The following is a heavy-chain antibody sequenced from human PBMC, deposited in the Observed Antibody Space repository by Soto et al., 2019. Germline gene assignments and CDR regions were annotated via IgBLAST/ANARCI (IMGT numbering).Heavy chain of an antibody. CDR2: INAGNGNT. D-gene: IGHD3-10*01. CDR1: GYTFTSYA. J-gene: IGHJ1*01. V-gene: IGHV1-3*01. Sequence: VASVKVSCKASGYTFTSYAMHWVRQAPGQRLEWMGWINAGNGNTKYSQKFQGRVTITRDTSASTAYMELSSLRSEDTAVYYCARAQLHLLLWFGDFQHWGQGTLVTVSS. CDR3: ARAQLHLLLWFGDFQH.